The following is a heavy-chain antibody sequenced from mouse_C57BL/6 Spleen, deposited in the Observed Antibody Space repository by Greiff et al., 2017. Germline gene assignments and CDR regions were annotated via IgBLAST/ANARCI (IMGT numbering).Heavy chain of an antibody. D-gene: IGHD2-1*01. Sequence: QVQLQQSGPELVKPGASVKLSCKASGYAFSSSWMNWVKQRPGKGLEWIGRIYPGDGDTNYNGKFKGKATLTADKSSSTAYMPLSSLTSEDSAVYFCARSYYGNSLDYAMDYWGQGTSVTVSS. V-gene: IGHV1-82*01. J-gene: IGHJ4*01. CDR3: ARSYYGNSLDYAMDY. CDR2: IYPGDGDT. CDR1: GYAFSSSW.